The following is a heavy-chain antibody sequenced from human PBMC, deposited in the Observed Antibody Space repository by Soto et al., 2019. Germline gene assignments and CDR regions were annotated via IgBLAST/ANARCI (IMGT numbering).Heavy chain of an antibody. Sequence: SETLSLTCTVSGGSISSYYWSWNRQPPGKGLEWIGYIYYSGSTNYNPSLKSRVTISVDTSKNQFSLKLSSVTAADTAVYYCARVLYSSGWYRYYYGMDVWGQGTTVTVSS. V-gene: IGHV4-59*01. CDR1: GGSISSYY. J-gene: IGHJ6*02. CDR3: ARVLYSSGWYRYYYGMDV. CDR2: IYYSGST. D-gene: IGHD6-19*01.